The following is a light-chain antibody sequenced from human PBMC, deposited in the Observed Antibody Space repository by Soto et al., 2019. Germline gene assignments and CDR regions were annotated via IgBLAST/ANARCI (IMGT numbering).Light chain of an antibody. CDR3: SSYTGSDIPYV. V-gene: IGLV2-11*01. Sequence: QSVLTQPRSVSGSPGQSVTISCTGTSSDVGGYNYVSWYQQHPGKAPKLMIYDVSKRPSGVPDRFSGSKSGNTASLTISGLQADDEADYYCSSYTGSDIPYVFGTGTKVTVL. CDR2: DVS. J-gene: IGLJ1*01. CDR1: SSDVGGYNY.